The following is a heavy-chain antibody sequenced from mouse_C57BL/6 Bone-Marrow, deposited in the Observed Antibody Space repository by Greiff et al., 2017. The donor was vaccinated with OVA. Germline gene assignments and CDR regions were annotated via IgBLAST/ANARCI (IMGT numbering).Heavy chain of an antibody. D-gene: IGHD1-1*01. CDR1: GYTFTSYW. Sequence: QVQLQQPGAELVKPGASVKLSCKASGYTFTSYWMQWVKQRPGQGLEWIGEIDPSDSYTTYNQKFKGKATLTVDTSSSTAYMQLSSLTSEDSAVYYCARLLLLSRAMDYWGQGTSVTVSS. J-gene: IGHJ4*01. CDR2: IDPSDSYT. CDR3: ARLLLLSRAMDY. V-gene: IGHV1-50*01.